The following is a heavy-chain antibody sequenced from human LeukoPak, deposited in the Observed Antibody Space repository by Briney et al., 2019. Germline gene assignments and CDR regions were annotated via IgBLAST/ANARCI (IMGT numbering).Heavy chain of an antibody. V-gene: IGHV1-8*01. D-gene: IGHD3-10*01. CDR1: GYTFTSHD. CDR3: ARGVPLGDFDY. CDR2: MNPDNGNT. J-gene: IGHJ4*02. Sequence: GASVKVSCKASGYTFTSHDINWVRQATGQGLEWMGWMNPDNGNTGYAQKFQGRVTMTRNTSISTAYMELSSLRSEDTAVYYCARGVPLGDFDYWGQGTLVTVSS.